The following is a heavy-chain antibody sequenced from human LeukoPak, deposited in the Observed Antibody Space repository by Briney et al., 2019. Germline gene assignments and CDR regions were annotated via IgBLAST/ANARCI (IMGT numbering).Heavy chain of an antibody. V-gene: IGHV3-21*04. J-gene: IGHJ4*02. CDR3: ASADGWAFDY. Sequence: GGSLRLSCAAFGFTFNSYSMNWIRQAPGEGLEWVSYISTTSSFIYYADSMKGRFTISRDNAKNSLYLQMNSLRAEDTAVYYCASADGWAFDYWGQGTLVTVSS. CDR1: GFTFNSYS. D-gene: IGHD5-24*01. CDR2: ISTTSSFI.